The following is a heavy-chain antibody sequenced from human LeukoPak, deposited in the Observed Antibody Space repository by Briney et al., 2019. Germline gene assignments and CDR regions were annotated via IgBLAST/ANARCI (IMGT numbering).Heavy chain of an antibody. Sequence: SETLSLTCAVYGGSFSGYYWSWIRQPPGKGLEWIGEINHSGSTNYNPSLNSRVTISVDTSKNQFSLKLSSVTAADTAVYYCARGPQYPWFDPWGQGTLVTVSS. CDR3: ARGPQYPWFDP. V-gene: IGHV4-34*01. D-gene: IGHD2-2*01. CDR2: INHSGST. CDR1: GGSFSGYY. J-gene: IGHJ5*02.